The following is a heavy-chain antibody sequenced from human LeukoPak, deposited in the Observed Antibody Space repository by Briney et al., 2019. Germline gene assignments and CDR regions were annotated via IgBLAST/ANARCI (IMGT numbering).Heavy chain of an antibody. CDR1: GFTFSSYA. Sequence: GGSLRLSCAASGFTFSSYATHWVRQAPGKGLEWVAVISYDGSNKYYADSVKGRFTISRDNSKNTLYLQMNSLRAEDTAVYYCAKDVLEKWGQGTLVSVSS. CDR2: ISYDGSNK. V-gene: IGHV3-30*01. J-gene: IGHJ4*02. CDR3: AKDVLEK.